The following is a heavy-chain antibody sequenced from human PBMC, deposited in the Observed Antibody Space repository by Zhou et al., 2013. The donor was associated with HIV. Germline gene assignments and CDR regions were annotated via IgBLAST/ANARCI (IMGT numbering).Heavy chain of an antibody. V-gene: IGHV1-69*04. CDR2: IIPILGTA. J-gene: IGHJ6*03. D-gene: IGHD3-10*01. Sequence: QVQLVQSGAEVKKPGSSVKVSCKASGGTFSSYAINWVRQAPGQGLEWMGRIIPILGTANYAQKFQGRVTITADKSTNTAYMDLNSLRSEDTAVYYCARDHGYIHRGYYYYMDVWGKGTTVIVSS. CDR3: ARDHGYIHRGYYYYMDV. CDR1: GGTFSSYA.